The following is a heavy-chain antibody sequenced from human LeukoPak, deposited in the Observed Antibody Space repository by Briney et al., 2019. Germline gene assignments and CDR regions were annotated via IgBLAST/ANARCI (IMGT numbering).Heavy chain of an antibody. D-gene: IGHD1-26*01. CDR3: ARDSAELDY. V-gene: IGHV3-30-3*01. CDR1: GFTFSSYA. CDR2: ISYDGSNK. J-gene: IGHJ4*02. Sequence: PGGSLRLSCAASGFTFSSYAMSWVRQAPGKGLEWVAVISYDGSNKYYADSVKGRFTISRDNSKNTLYLQMNSLRAEDTAVYYCARDSAELDYWGQGTLVTVSS.